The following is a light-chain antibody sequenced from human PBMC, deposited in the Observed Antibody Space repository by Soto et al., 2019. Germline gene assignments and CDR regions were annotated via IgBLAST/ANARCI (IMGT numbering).Light chain of an antibody. CDR2: EVS. CDR1: SSDLGGYNY. Sequence: QSALTQPPSASGSPGQSVTISCTGTSSDLGGYNYVSWYQKHPGKAPKLMIYEVSKRPSGVPDRFSGSKSGNTASLTVSGLQAEDEADYYFSSYAGTDNPYVFGAGTKVTVL. J-gene: IGLJ1*01. CDR3: SSYAGTDNPYV. V-gene: IGLV2-8*01.